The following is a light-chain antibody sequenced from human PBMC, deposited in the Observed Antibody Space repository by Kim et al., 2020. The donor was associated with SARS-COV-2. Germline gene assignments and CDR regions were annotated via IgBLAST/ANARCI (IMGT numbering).Light chain of an antibody. CDR2: GAS. Sequence: SVSPGERAPLACEAGRTVRSYLAWDQQKPGQAPRLLIYGASIRATGIPARFSGSGSGTEFTLTISSLQSEDFAVYYCQHYYDWPLTFGGGTKLEI. V-gene: IGKV3D-15*01. CDR3: QHYYDWPLT. CDR1: RTVRSY. J-gene: IGKJ4*01.